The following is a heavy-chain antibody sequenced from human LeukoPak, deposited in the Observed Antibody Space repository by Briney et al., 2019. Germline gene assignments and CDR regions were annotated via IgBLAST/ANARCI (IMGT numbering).Heavy chain of an antibody. J-gene: IGHJ6*03. CDR1: GFIFSDYA. CDR3: VKALRWEVYYMDV. D-gene: IGHD1-26*01. V-gene: IGHV3-23*01. CDR2: ISPSGGFT. Sequence: GGSLRLSCAASGFIFSDYAMSWVRQAPGKGLEWVSGISPSGGFTYYADSVEGRFTISRDNSKNTLLLQMTSLRPEDTDVYPCVKALRWEVYYMDVWGEGTTVTVSS.